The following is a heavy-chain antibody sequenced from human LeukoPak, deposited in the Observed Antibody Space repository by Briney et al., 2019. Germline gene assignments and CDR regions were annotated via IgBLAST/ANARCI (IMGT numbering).Heavy chain of an antibody. CDR1: GYTFSSYG. D-gene: IGHD3-22*01. CDR3: ARDRRDDSSGYYATKPNFDY. Sequence: GASVKVSCKASGYTFSSYGISWVRQAPGQGLEWMGWISVYNGNTNYAQKLQCRVTMTTDTSTNTAYMELRSLRSDDTAVYYCARDRRDDSSGYYATKPNFDYRGQGALGTVSS. J-gene: IGHJ4*02. V-gene: IGHV1-18*01. CDR2: ISVYNGNT.